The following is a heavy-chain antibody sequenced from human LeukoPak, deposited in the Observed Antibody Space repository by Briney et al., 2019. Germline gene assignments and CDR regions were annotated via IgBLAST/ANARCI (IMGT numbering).Heavy chain of an antibody. CDR2: ISSSGSTI. J-gene: IGHJ3*02. V-gene: IGHV3-48*03. CDR3: AKVSSWKDAFDI. CDR1: GFTFSSYE. D-gene: IGHD2-2*01. Sequence: GGSLRLSCAASGFTFSSYEMNWVRQAPGKGLEWVSYISSSGSTIYYADSVKGRFTISRDNSKNTLYLQMNSLRAEDTAVYYCAKVSSWKDAFDIWGQGTMVTVSS.